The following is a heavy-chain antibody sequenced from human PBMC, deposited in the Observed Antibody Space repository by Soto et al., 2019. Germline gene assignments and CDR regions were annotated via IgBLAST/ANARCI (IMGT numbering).Heavy chain of an antibody. CDR1: GFTFSSYA. CDR3: AKGVSQYTPLALFDY. D-gene: IGHD5-18*01. V-gene: IGHV3-23*01. J-gene: IGHJ4*02. CDR2: ISGSDGRT. Sequence: GGSLRLSCAASGFTFSSYAMSWVRQAPGKGLEWVSTISGSDGRTYSTDSVKGRSTISRDNSRNTAYLQMNSLRVEDTAVYYCAKGVSQYTPLALFDYWGRGTLVTVSS.